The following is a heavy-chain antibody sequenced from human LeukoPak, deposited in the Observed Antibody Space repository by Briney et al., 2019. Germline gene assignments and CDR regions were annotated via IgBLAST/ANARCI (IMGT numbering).Heavy chain of an antibody. Sequence: GGSLRLSCAASGFTFSTYEMNWVRQAPGKGLEWVSYISSSGNTIYYADSVKGRFTISRDNAKSSLYLQMNSLRAEDTALYFCATDPSYWGQGTLVTVSS. CDR3: ATDPSY. V-gene: IGHV3-48*03. CDR2: ISSSGNTI. J-gene: IGHJ4*02. CDR1: GFTFSTYE.